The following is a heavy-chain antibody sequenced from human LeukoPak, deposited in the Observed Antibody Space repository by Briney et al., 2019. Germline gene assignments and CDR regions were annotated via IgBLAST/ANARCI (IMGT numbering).Heavy chain of an antibody. CDR3: ARDRGYSYGTNWFDP. J-gene: IGHJ5*02. D-gene: IGHD5-18*01. CDR1: GCTFTSYG. CDR2: ISAYNGNT. Sequence: ASVKVSCKASGCTFTSYGISWVRQAPGQGLEWMGWISAYNGNTNYAQKLQGRVTMTTDTSTSTAYMELRSLRSDDTAVYYCARDRGYSYGTNWFDPWGQGTLVTVSS. V-gene: IGHV1-18*01.